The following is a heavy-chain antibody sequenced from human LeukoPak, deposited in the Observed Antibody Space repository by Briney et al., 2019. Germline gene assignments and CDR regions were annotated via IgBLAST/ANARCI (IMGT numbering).Heavy chain of an antibody. J-gene: IGHJ4*02. CDR1: GFTFSSYA. CDR2: ISGSGGST. V-gene: IGHV3-23*01. D-gene: IGHD6-13*01. CDR3: AKEPQLGYSSSWYSGY. Sequence: GGSLRLSCAASGFTFSSYAMSWVRQAPGKGLEWVSAISGSGGSTYYADSVKGRFTISRDNSKNTLYLQMNSLRAEDTAVYYCAKEPQLGYSSSWYSGYWGQGTLVTVSS.